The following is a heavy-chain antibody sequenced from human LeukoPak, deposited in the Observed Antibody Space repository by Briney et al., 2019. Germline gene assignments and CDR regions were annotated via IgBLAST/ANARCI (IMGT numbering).Heavy chain of an antibody. J-gene: IGHJ4*02. CDR3: ATGGQGDPLF. V-gene: IGHV1-24*01. Sequence: ASVKVSCKVSGYTLTELSMHWVRQAPGKGLEWMGGFDPEDGETIYAQKFQGRVTITEDTSTDTAYMELSSLRSEETAVYYCATGGQGDPLFWGQGTLVTVSS. D-gene: IGHD2-21*02. CDR2: FDPEDGET. CDR1: GYTLTELS.